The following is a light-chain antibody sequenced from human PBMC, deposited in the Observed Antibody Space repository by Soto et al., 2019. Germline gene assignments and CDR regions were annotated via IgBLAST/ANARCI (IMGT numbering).Light chain of an antibody. J-gene: IGKJ1*01. V-gene: IGKV1-5*01. CDR2: DAS. CDR3: QQYNSYPWT. Sequence: IHITRTPSTLSESLRDRVTITFRASQSISSWLAWYQQKPGKAPKLLIYDASTLESGAPSRFSGSGSGTELTLTINSLQPDDFASYYCQQYNSYPWTFGQGANVAIK. CDR1: QSISSW.